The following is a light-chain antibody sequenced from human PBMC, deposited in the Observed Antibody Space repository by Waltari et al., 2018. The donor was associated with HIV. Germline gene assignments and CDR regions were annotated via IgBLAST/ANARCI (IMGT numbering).Light chain of an antibody. J-gene: IGKJ1*01. V-gene: IGKV2-30*01. CDR2: KVS. Sequence: DVVMTQSPLSLPVTLGQPASISCRSRQRLVYSDGNTYLNWFQQRPGQSPRRLIYKVSNRDSGVPDRFSGRGAGTDFTLKISRVEAEDVGVYYCMQGTHWPWTFGQGTKVEIK. CDR1: QRLVYSDGNTY. CDR3: MQGTHWPWT.